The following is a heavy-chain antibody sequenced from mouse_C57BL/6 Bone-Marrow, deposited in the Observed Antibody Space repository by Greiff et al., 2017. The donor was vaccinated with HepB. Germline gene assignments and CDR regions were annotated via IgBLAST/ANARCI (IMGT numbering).Heavy chain of an antibody. CDR1: GFTLTSYA. V-gene: IGHV2-9-1*01. D-gene: IGHD3-2*02. CDR2: IWTGGGT. CDR3: ARNPLRWYFDY. J-gene: IGHJ2*01. Sequence: VKLMESGPGLVAPSQSLSITCTVSGFTLTSYAISWVRQPPGKGLEWLGVIWTGGGTNYNSALNSRLSTSKDNSTSQVFLKMNSLQTDDTARYYCARNPLRWYFDYWGQGTTLTVSS.